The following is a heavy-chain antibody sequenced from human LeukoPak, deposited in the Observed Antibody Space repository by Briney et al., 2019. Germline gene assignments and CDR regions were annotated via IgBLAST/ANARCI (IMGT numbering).Heavy chain of an antibody. CDR3: AKAPPVRSGHSAYDY. V-gene: IGHV3-23*01. CDR1: GFTFSNYA. D-gene: IGHD3-22*01. CDR2: VSGSGGSP. Sequence: GGSLRLSCAASGFTFSNYAMSWVRQAPGKGLEWVSTVSGSGGSPHYADSVKGRLTISRDNSKNTLYLQMNSLRAEDTALYYCAKAPPVRSGHSAYDYWGQGTLVTVSS. J-gene: IGHJ4*02.